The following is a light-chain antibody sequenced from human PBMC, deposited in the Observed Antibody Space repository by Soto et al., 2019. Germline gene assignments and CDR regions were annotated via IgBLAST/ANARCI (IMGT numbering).Light chain of an antibody. J-gene: IGLJ2*01. CDR1: SSNIGAGYD. Sequence: QSVLTQPPSVSGAPGQRVTISCTGSSSNIGAGYDVHWYQQLPRTVPKLLIYDNSNRPSGVPDRFSGSRSGTSASLAITGLQAEDEADYYCQSYDSSLSVVFGGGTKLTVL. CDR3: QSYDSSLSVV. V-gene: IGLV1-40*01. CDR2: DNS.